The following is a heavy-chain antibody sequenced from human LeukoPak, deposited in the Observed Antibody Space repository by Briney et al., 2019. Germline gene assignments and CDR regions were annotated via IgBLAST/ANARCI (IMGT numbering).Heavy chain of an antibody. D-gene: IGHD3-22*01. V-gene: IGHV3-53*01. Sequence: PGGSLRLSCAASGFTVSSNYMSWVRQAPGKGLEWVSVIYSGGSTYYADPVKGRFTISRDNSKNTLYLQMNSLRAEDTAVYYCARLPMYYYDSSGSSSDAFDIWGQGTMVTVSS. CDR3: ARLPMYYYDSSGSSSDAFDI. CDR1: GFTVSSNY. J-gene: IGHJ3*02. CDR2: IYSGGST.